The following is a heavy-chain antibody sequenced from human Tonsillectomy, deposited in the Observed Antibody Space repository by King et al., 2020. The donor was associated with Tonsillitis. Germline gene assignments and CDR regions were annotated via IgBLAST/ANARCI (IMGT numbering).Heavy chain of an antibody. D-gene: IGHD6-19*01. Sequence: QLVQSGAEVKKPGASVKVSCKVSGYTLTELSMHWVRQAPGKGLEWMGGFDPEDGETIYAQKFQGRVTMTEDTSTDTAYMELSSLRSEDTAVHYCAIRIAVAGTRPFDYWGQGTLVTVSS. CDR2: FDPEDGET. V-gene: IGHV1-24*01. J-gene: IGHJ4*02. CDR1: GYTLTELS. CDR3: AIRIAVAGTRPFDY.